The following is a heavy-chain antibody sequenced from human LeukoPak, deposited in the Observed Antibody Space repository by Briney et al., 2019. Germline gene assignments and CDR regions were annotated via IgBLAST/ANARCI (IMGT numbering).Heavy chain of an antibody. Sequence: GGSLRLSCAASGFTLSNYWMHWVRQVPGEGLVWVSRINFDGSSTNYADSVKGRFTISRDNAKNTLYLQMSSLRAEDTAVYYCAKLGIAAAGTLVAFDIWGQGTMVTVSS. J-gene: IGHJ3*02. CDR1: GFTLSNYW. D-gene: IGHD6-13*01. CDR3: AKLGIAAAGTLVAFDI. CDR2: INFDGSST. V-gene: IGHV3-74*01.